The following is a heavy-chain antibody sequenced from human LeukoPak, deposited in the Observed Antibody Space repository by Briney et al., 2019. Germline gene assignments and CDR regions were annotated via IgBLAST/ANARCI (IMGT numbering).Heavy chain of an antibody. CDR1: GLTFINAW. Sequence: GGSLRLSCAASGLTFINAWMTWVRQAPGKGLEWVGRIKSKTDGGTTDYAAPVKGRFSISRDDSKNTLYLQMNSLKTEDTAVYYCSTSPGDESDFWGQGTLVTVSS. D-gene: IGHD2-21*01. J-gene: IGHJ4*02. CDR3: STSPGDESDF. V-gene: IGHV3-15*01. CDR2: IKSKTDGGTT.